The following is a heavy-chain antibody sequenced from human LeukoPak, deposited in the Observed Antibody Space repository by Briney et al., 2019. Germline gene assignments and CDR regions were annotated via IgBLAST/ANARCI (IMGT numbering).Heavy chain of an antibody. CDR3: ARHGHSDWEHFDY. CDR1: GGSISSSSYY. J-gene: IGHJ4*02. V-gene: IGHV4-39*01. CDR2: IYYSGST. D-gene: IGHD1-26*01. Sequence: SETLSLTCTVSGGSISSSSYYWGWIRQPPGKGLEWIGSIYYSGSTYYNPSLKSRVTISVDTSKNQFSLKLSSVTAADTAVYYCARHGHSDWEHFDYWGQGTLVTVSS.